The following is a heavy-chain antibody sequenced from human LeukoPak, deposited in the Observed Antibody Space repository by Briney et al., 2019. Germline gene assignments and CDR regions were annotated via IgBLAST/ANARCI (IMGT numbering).Heavy chain of an antibody. CDR3: ARDKIVGATHFDY. J-gene: IGHJ4*02. Sequence: GGSLRLSCAASGFPLSDYWMSWVRHAPGKGLQWVANIKQDGSEIYYVDSVKGRFTISRDNAKNSLYLQMNSLTAEDTAVYYCARDKIVGATHFDYWGQGTLVTVSS. V-gene: IGHV3-7*01. CDR2: IKQDGSEI. CDR1: GFPLSDYW. D-gene: IGHD1-26*01.